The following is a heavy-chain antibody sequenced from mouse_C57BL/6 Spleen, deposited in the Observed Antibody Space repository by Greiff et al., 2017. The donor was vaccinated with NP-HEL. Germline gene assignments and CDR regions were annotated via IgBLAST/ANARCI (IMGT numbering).Heavy chain of an antibody. V-gene: IGHV5-17*01. Sequence: DVKLVESGGGLVKPGGSLKLSCAASGFTFSDYGMHWVRQAPEKGLEWVAYISSGSSTIYYADTVKGRFTISRDNAKNTLFLQMTSLRSEDTAMYYCARIGYGYGDYWGQGTTLTVSS. CDR3: ARIGYGYGDY. CDR1: GFTFSDYG. CDR2: ISSGSSTI. J-gene: IGHJ2*01. D-gene: IGHD2-2*01.